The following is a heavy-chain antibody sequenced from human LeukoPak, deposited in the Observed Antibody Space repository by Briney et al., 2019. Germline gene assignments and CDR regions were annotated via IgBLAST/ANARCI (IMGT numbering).Heavy chain of an antibody. CDR2: ISGSGPST. J-gene: IGHJ4*02. CDR3: ARLPTFYYDSSHYHYDY. D-gene: IGHD3-22*01. Sequence: PGGSLRLSCAASGFTFSSYAMSWVRQAPGQGLEWASSISGSGPSTDYADSVKGRFTISRDKAKNTLYLQMNSLRAEDTAVYYCARLPTFYYDSSHYHYDYWGQGTLVTVSS. CDR1: GFTFSSYA. V-gene: IGHV3-23*01.